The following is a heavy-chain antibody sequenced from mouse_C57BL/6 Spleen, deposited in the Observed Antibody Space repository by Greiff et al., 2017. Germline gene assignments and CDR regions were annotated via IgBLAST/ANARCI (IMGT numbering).Heavy chain of an antibody. J-gene: IGHJ2*01. V-gene: IGHV1-19*01. Sequence: VQLQQSGPVLVKPGASVKMSCKASGYTFTDYYMNWVKQSHGKSLEWIGVINPYNCGTSYNQKFKGKATLTVDKSSSTAYMELNSLTSEDSAVYYCARGQFGTTVEDYWGQGTTLTVSS. D-gene: IGHD1-1*01. CDR3: ARGQFGTTVEDY. CDR2: INPYNCGT. CDR1: GYTFTDYY.